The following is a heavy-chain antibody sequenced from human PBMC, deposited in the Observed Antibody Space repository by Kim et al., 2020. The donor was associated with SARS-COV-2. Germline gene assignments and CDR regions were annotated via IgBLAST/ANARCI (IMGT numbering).Heavy chain of an antibody. CDR3: ARAGGATGMDV. Sequence: GGSLRLSCAASGFTFSIFGMHWVRQAPGKGLEWMAVISYDGSKEYHADSLKGRFTISRDNSKNSLFLQMNSLRPDDTAVYYCARAGGATGMDVWGQGTTVIVSS. D-gene: IGHD2-8*02. V-gene: IGHV3-30*03. CDR1: GFTFSIFG. CDR2: ISYDGSKE. J-gene: IGHJ6*02.